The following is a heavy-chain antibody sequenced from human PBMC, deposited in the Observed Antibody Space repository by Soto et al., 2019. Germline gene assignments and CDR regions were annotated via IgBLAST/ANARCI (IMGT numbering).Heavy chain of an antibody. CDR1: GGTFSSYA. Sequence: SVKVSCKASGGTFSSYAISWVRQAPGQGLEWMGGIIPIFGTANYAQKFQGRVTITADESTSTAYMELSSLRSEDTAVYYCATTVGYSRSWYGSTDYSGQGTLDPSP. V-gene: IGHV1-69*13. CDR3: ATTVGYSRSWYGSTDY. CDR2: IIPIFGTA. J-gene: IGHJ4*02. D-gene: IGHD6-13*01.